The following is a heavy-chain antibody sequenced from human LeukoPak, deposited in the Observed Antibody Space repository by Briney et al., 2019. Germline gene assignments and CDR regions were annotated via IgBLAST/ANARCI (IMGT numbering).Heavy chain of an antibody. CDR3: ARLAQATCSGGSCYSSGYMDV. J-gene: IGHJ6*03. CDR1: GYSFTSYW. D-gene: IGHD2-15*01. V-gene: IGHV5-51*01. Sequence: GESLKISCKGSGYSFTSYWIGWVRQMPGKGLEWMGIIYPGDSDTRYSPSFQGQVTISADKSISTAYLQWSSLKASDTAMYYCARLAQATCSGGSCYSSGYMDVWGKGTTVTVSS. CDR2: IYPGDSDT.